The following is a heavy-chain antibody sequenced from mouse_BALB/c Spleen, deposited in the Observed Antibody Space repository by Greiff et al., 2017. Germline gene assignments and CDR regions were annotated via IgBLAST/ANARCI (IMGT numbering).Heavy chain of an antibody. CDR3: ARPKITTDPPMDY. CDR2: ISSGGSYT. Sequence: EVKLVESGGGLVKPGGSLKLSCAASGFTFSSYAMSWVRQSPEKRLEWVAEISSGGSYTYYPDTVTGRFTISRDNAKNTLYLEMSSLRSEDTAMYYCARPKITTDPPMDYWGQGTSVTVSS. CDR1: GFTFSSYA. D-gene: IGHD2-4*01. J-gene: IGHJ4*01. V-gene: IGHV5-9-4*01.